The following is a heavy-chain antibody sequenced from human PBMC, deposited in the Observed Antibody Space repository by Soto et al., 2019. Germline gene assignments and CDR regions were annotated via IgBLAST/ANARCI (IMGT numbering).Heavy chain of an antibody. CDR1: GGSISSGGYY. CDR3: ARVCKDTAMVGTEY. D-gene: IGHD5-18*01. J-gene: IGHJ4*02. V-gene: IGHV4-31*03. CDR2: IYYSGST. Sequence: SETLSLTCTVSGGSISSGGYYWSWIRQHPGKGLEWIGYIYYSGSTYYNPSLKSRVTISVDTSKNQFSLKLSSVTAADTAVYYWARVCKDTAMVGTEYWGQGTLVTVS.